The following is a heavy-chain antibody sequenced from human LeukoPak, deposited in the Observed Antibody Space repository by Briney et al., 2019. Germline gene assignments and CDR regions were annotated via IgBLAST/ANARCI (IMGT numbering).Heavy chain of an antibody. CDR2: INPSGGNT. Sequence: ASVKVSCKASGYTFTSYYIHWVRQAPGQGLEWMGIINPSGGNTNYARKLQGRVTMTRDTSTSTVYMELSSLRSEDTAMYYCAREEDGGYFDYWGQGTVVPVSS. V-gene: IGHV1-46*01. J-gene: IGHJ4*02. CDR1: GYTFTSYY. D-gene: IGHD2-15*01. CDR3: AREEDGGYFDY.